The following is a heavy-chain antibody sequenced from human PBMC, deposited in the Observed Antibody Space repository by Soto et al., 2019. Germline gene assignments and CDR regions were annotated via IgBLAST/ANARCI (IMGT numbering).Heavy chain of an antibody. J-gene: IGHJ6*02. V-gene: IGHV3-23*01. D-gene: IGHD6-6*01. CDR2: ISGSGGST. Sequence: GGSLRLSCAASGFTFSSYAMSWVRQAPGKGLEWVSAISGSGGSTYYADSVKGRFTISRDNSKNTLYLQMNSLRAEDTAVYYCAKDSPSSSSDYYGMDVWGQGTTVTVSS. CDR3: AKDSPSSSSDYYGMDV. CDR1: GFTFSSYA.